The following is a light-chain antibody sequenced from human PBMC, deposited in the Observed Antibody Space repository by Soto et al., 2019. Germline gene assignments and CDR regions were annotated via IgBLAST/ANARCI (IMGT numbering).Light chain of an antibody. CDR1: TSNIGSNY. J-gene: IGLJ1*01. CDR3: AVWDESLRGYV. CDR2: GKN. V-gene: IGLV1-47*02. Sequence: QSVLTQPPSASGTPGQRVTISCSGSTSNIGSNYVYWYQQFPGTAPKLLIFGKNRRPSGVPDRFSGSKSDTSPSLAISGLRSEDEADYYCAVWDESLRGYVFASGTKLTVL.